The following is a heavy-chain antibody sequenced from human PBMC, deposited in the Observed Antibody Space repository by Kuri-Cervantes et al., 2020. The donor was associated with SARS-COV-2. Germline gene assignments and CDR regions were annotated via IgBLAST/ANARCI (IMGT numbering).Heavy chain of an antibody. D-gene: IGHD4-17*01. CDR1: GFTFSSYS. J-gene: IGHJ4*02. CDR3: ARDSYGDGNGLDY. V-gene: IGHV3-48*01. Sequence: GESLKISCAASGFTFSSYSMNWVRQAPGKGLEWVSYISSSSSTIYYADSVKGRFTISRDNAKNSLYLQMNSLRAEDTAVYYCARDSYGDGNGLDYWGRGTLVTVSS. CDR2: ISSSSSTI.